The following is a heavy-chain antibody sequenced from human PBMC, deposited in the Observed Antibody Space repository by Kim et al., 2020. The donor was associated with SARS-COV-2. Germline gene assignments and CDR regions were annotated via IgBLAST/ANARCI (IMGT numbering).Heavy chain of an antibody. Sequence: AHSVQGRVTISRDNPKNTLYLQMHSLRAEDTAVYYCAKMTTVTPVYGMDVWGQGTTVTVSS. J-gene: IGHJ6*02. CDR3: AKMTTVTPVYGMDV. V-gene: IGHV3-23*01. D-gene: IGHD4-17*01.